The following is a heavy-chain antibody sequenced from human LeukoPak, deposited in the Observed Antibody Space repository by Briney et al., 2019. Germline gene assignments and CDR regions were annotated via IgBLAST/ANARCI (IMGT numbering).Heavy chain of an antibody. Sequence: GGSLRLSCAASGFTFSSYAMSWVRQAPGKGLEWVSAISGSGGSTYYAYSVKGRFTISRDNSKNTMYLQMNSLRAEDTAVYYCAKERCSSTSCYGGYSYWGQGTLVTVSS. CDR1: GFTFSSYA. J-gene: IGHJ4*02. V-gene: IGHV3-23*01. CDR2: ISGSGGST. CDR3: AKERCSSTSCYGGYSY. D-gene: IGHD2-2*01.